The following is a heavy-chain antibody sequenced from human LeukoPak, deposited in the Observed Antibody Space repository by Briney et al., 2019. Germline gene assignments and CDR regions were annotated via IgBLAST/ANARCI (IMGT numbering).Heavy chain of an antibody. Sequence: GGSLTLSCAASGFTFSSYEMNWVRPAPGKGLEWVSYISSCCSSIYYADSVKGRFNISRDNDKNSLYVQMNGVRADDTAVCYCVISNGYGMDVWGQGTTVTVSS. J-gene: IGHJ6*02. CDR2: ISSCCSSI. D-gene: IGHD2-8*01. CDR3: VISNGYGMDV. V-gene: IGHV3-48*03. CDR1: GFTFSSYE.